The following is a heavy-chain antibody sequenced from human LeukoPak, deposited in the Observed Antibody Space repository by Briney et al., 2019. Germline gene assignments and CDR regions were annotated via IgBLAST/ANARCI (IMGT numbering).Heavy chain of an antibody. CDR1: GFSSSTAW. D-gene: IGHD6-13*01. V-gene: IGHV3-7*01. CDR2: IRQDGSDK. CDR3: AAYKYILSWSAFDF. Sequence: GGSLRLSCAVSGFSSSTAWMTWVRQAPGKGLEWVADIRQDGSDKYYVDSVKGQFIISRDNAKNSVSLHMNRLSVEDTAVYYCAAYKYILSWSAFDFWGRGTMVTVSA. J-gene: IGHJ3*01.